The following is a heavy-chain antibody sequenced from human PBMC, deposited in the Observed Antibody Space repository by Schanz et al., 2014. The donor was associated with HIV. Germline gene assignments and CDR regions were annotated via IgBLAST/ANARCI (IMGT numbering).Heavy chain of an antibody. CDR3: ARSRTGVVTDNNWFDP. CDR1: GGSISSGGYY. CDR2: ISNSGRT. J-gene: IGHJ5*02. D-gene: IGHD3-3*01. V-gene: IGHV4-31*03. Sequence: QVQLQESGPGLMKPSQTLSLTCTVSGGSISSGGYYWSWIRQHPVKGLEWIGYISNSGRTYYNPSLESRVSISVDTSENQFSLKLSSVTAADTAVYYCARSRTGVVTDNNWFDPGGQGTLVTVSS.